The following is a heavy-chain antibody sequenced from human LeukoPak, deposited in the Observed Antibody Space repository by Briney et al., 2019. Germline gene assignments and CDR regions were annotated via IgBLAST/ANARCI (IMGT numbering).Heavy chain of an antibody. CDR2: ITSSGSTI. J-gene: IGHJ4*02. D-gene: IGHD1-7*01. V-gene: IGHV3-48*03. CDR1: GFTFNTYE. Sequence: PGGSLRLSCAASGFTFNTYEMNWVRQAPGQGLEWVSYITSSGSTIYYADYVKGRFTISRDNGKNSLYLQMNSLRAEDTAVYYCARGGWNYVFNYWGQGTLVTVSS. CDR3: ARGGWNYVFNY.